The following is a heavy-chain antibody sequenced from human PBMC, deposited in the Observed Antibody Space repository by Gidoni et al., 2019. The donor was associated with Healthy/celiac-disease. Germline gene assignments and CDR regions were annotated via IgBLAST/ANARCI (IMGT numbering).Heavy chain of an antibody. J-gene: IGHJ4*02. CDR1: GGSISSGGYS. CDR3: ARGGVVTAIDY. Sequence: QLQLQESGSGLVKPSPTPSLPCAVPGGSISSGGYSWSWIRQPPGKGLEWIGYIYHSGSAYYNPSLKSRVTISVDRSKNQFSLKLSSVTAADTAVYYCARGGVVTAIDYWGQGTLVTVSS. V-gene: IGHV4-30-2*01. D-gene: IGHD2-21*02. CDR2: IYHSGSA.